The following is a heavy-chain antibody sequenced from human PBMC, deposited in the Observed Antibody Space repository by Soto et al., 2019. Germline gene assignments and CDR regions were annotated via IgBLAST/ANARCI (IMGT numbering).Heavy chain of an antibody. Sequence: KAGGSLRLSCAASGFTFSSYSMNWVRQAPGKGLEWVSSISSSSSYIYYADSVKGRFTISRDNAKNSLYLQMNSLRAEDTAVYYCARDRRPEEGAGNNYYYYYGMDVWGQGTTVTVSS. D-gene: IGHD3-10*01. J-gene: IGHJ6*02. CDR3: ARDRRPEEGAGNNYYYYYGMDV. CDR2: ISSSSSYI. CDR1: GFTFSSYS. V-gene: IGHV3-21*01.